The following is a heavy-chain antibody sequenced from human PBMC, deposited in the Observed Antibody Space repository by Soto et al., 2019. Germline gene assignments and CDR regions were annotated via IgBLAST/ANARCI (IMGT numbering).Heavy chain of an antibody. CDR3: AKDHSSCWSNYFDY. V-gene: IGHV3-23*01. Sequence: EVQLLESGGGLVQPGGSLRLSCAASGFTFSSYAMNWVRQAPGKGLQWVSIISESGGSTYYADSVKGRFTISRDNSKNTLYLQMNSLRAEDTAVYYCAKDHSSCWSNYFDYWGQGTLVTVSS. J-gene: IGHJ4*02. D-gene: IGHD6-19*01. CDR1: GFTFSSYA. CDR2: ISESGGST.